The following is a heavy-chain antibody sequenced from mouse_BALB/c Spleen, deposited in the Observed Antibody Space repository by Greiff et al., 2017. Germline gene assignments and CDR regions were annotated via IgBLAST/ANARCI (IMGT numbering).Heavy chain of an antibody. V-gene: IGHV2-9*02. J-gene: IGHJ2*01. Sequence: VMLVESGPGLVAPSQSLSITCTVSGFSLTSYGVHWVRQPPGKGLEWLGVIWAGGSTNYNSALMSRLSISKDNSKSQVFLKMNSLQTDDTAMYYCARDDGNYGGYYFDYWGQGTTLTVSS. CDR1: GFSLTSYG. CDR2: IWAGGST. D-gene: IGHD2-1*01. CDR3: ARDDGNYGGYYFDY.